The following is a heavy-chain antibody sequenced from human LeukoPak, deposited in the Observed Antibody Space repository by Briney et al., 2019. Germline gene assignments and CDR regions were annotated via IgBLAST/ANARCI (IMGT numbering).Heavy chain of an antibody. CDR2: INHSGST. CDR3: ARGAPPDTMVRGVIRYYFDY. Sequence: PSETLSLTCAVSGGSFSGYYWSWIRQPPGKGLEWIGEINHSGSTNYDPSLKSRVTISVDTSKNQFSLKLSSVTAADTAVYYCARGAPPDTMVRGVIRYYFDYWGQGTLVTVSS. V-gene: IGHV4-34*01. CDR1: GGSFSGYY. D-gene: IGHD3-10*01. J-gene: IGHJ4*02.